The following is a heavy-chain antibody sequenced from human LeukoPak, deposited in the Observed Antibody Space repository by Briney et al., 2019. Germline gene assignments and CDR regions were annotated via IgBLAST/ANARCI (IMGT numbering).Heavy chain of an antibody. V-gene: IGHV4-34*01. CDR2: INHSGST. D-gene: IGHD5-18*01. J-gene: IGHJ6*02. Sequence: SETLSLTCAVYGGSFSGYYWSWIRQPPGNGLEWIGEINHSGSTNYNPSLKSRVTISVDTSKNQFSLKLSSVTAADTAVYYCARGPRLRIYSYGQYYYYGMDVWGQGTTVTVSS. CDR1: GGSFSGYY. CDR3: ARGPRLRIYSYGQYYYYGMDV.